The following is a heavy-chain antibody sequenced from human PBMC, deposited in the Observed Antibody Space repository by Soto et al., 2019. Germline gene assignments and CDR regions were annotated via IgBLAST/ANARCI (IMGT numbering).Heavy chain of an antibody. Sequence: GGSLRLSCAASGFTFSSYGMHWVRQAPGKGLEWVAVIWYDGSNKYYADSVKGRFTISRDNSKNTLYLQMNSLRAEDTAVYYCARAHESYYYDSSGYYLDYWGQGTLVTVSS. CDR1: GFTFSSYG. CDR3: ARAHESYYYDSSGYYLDY. D-gene: IGHD3-22*01. CDR2: IWYDGSNK. J-gene: IGHJ4*02. V-gene: IGHV3-33*01.